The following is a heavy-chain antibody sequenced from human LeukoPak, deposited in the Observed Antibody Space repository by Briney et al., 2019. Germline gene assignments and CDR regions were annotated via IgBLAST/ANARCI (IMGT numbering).Heavy chain of an antibody. CDR3: ATMVRGVDYFDY. CDR2: FDPEDGET. D-gene: IGHD3-10*01. J-gene: IGHJ4*02. V-gene: IGHV1-24*01. Sequence: ASVKVSCKVSGYTLTELSMHWVRQAPGKGLGWMGGFDPEDGETIYAQKFQGRVTMTEDTSTDTAYMELSSLRSEDTAVYYCATMVRGVDYFDYWGQGTLVTVSS. CDR1: GYTLTELS.